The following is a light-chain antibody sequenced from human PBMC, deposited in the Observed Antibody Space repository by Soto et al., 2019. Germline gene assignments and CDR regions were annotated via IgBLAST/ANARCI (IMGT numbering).Light chain of an antibody. Sequence: QSVLTQPASVSGSPGQSVTISCTGPRXDIGDSNFISWYQHSPGKAPRLLIYEVNNRPSGVSKRFSGSKAGNTASLTISGLLDDDEADYFFASFRSGTILVFGSGTKVTVL. CDR1: RXDIGDSNF. CDR3: ASFRSGTILV. J-gene: IGLJ1*01. CDR2: EVN. V-gene: IGLV2-14*01.